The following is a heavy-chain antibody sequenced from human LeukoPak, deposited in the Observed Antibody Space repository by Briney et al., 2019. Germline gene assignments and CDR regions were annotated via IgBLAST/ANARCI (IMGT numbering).Heavy chain of an antibody. J-gene: IGHJ6*03. CDR1: GFTFSSYS. Sequence: GGSLRLSCAASGFTFSSYSMNWVRQAPGKGLEWVSSISSSSSYIYYADSVKGRFTISRDNAKNSLYLQMNSLRAEDTAVYYCARITMGATSANFYYYFLDAWGKGTTVTVSS. CDR2: ISSSSSYI. CDR3: ARITMGATSANFYYYFLDA. V-gene: IGHV3-21*01. D-gene: IGHD3-3*01.